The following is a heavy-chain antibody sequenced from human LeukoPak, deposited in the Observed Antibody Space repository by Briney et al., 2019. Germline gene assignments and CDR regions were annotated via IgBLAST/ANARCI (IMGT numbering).Heavy chain of an antibody. CDR3: ARDFPMDV. CDR2: ISYDGSYT. J-gene: IGHJ6*04. V-gene: IGHV3-30-3*01. Sequence: GRSLRLSCAASGFTFSTYAMHWVRQAPGKGLEWVAIISYDGSYTYYADSVKGRFTISRDNSKNTLYLQMNSLRAEDTAVYYCARDFPMDVWGKGTTVTVSS. CDR1: GFTFSTYA.